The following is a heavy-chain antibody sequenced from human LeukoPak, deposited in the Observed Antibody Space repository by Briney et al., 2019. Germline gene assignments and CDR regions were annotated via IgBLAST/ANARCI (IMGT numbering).Heavy chain of an antibody. CDR3: AREGTGASRWFDP. CDR1: GGSISTYY. V-gene: IGHV4-59*01. D-gene: IGHD1-26*01. Sequence: SETLAVTCAVSGGSISTYYWSWIRQPPGKGLEWIGYIHYTGNTNYNPSLKSRVTISLDTSTNHFSLKLSSVTAADTAVYYCAREGTGASRWFDPWGQGTLVTVSS. CDR2: IHYTGNT. J-gene: IGHJ5*02.